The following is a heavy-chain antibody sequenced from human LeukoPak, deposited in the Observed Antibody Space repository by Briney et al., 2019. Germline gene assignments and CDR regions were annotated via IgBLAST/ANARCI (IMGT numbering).Heavy chain of an antibody. D-gene: IGHD2-15*01. CDR1: GASISSYY. CDR2: IYHSGST. Sequence: SETLSLTCTVSGASISSYYWTWIRQPPGKGLEWIGSIYHSGSTYYNPSLKSRVTISVDTSKNPFSLKLSSVTAADTAVYYCARGYSCRYCSGGSRSPNPDVWGQGTTVTVSS. J-gene: IGHJ6*02. CDR3: ARGYSCRYCSGGSRSPNPDV. V-gene: IGHV4-38-2*02.